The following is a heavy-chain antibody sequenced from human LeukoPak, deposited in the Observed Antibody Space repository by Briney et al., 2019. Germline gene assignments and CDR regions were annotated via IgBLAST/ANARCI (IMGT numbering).Heavy chain of an antibody. V-gene: IGHV3-7*01. CDR2: IKQDGSET. CDR3: ARDFWGAYRADYFDY. Sequence: GGSLRLSCAASGFTFSNYWMSWVRRAPGKGLEWVANIKQDGSETYYVDSVRGRFTISRDNAKKSLYLQMNSLRAEDTAVYYYARDFWGAYRADYFDYWGQGILVTVSS. J-gene: IGHJ4*02. CDR1: GFTFSNYW. D-gene: IGHD3-3*01.